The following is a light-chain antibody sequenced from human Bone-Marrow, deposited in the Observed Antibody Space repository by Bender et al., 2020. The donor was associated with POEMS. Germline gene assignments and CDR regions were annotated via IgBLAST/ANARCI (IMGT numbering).Light chain of an antibody. V-gene: IGLV1-40*01. CDR1: RSNIGAAYA. Sequence: QSVLTQPPSVSGAPGQGVTISCTGSRSNIGAAYAVHWYQQLPGTAPKLLIYANINRPSEIPDRFSGSQSGTSASLAITGLQSEDEAAYFSQSYDSDLNGWVFGGGTKLTVL. CDR3: QSYDSDLNGWV. J-gene: IGLJ3*02. CDR2: ANI.